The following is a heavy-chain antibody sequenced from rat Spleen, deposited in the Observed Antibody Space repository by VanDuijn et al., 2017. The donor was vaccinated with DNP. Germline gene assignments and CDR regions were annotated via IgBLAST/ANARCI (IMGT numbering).Heavy chain of an antibody. CDR2: ITSSGGGT. J-gene: IGHJ4*01. V-gene: IGHV5-31*01. CDR1: GFTFNNYW. CDR3: ARALTTGAMDA. Sequence: EVQLVESGGGLLQPGRSLKLSCVASGFTFNNYWMTWIRQVPGKGLEWVASITSSGGGTYYPDSVKGRFTISRDNAKNILYLQMNSLRSEDTATYYCARALTTGAMDAWGQGTSVTVSS. D-gene: IGHD1-11*01.